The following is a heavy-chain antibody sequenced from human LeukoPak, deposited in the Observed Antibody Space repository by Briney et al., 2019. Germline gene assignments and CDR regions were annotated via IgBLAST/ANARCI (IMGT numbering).Heavy chain of an antibody. J-gene: IGHJ4*02. Sequence: GGSLRLSCAASGFTFSSYWMSWVRQAPGKGLEWVANIKQDGSEKYYVDSVKGRFTISRDNAKNSLYLQMNSLRAEDTAAYYCAREPPSYSSGWYYFDYWGQGTLVTVSS. D-gene: IGHD6-19*01. V-gene: IGHV3-7*01. CDR2: IKQDGSEK. CDR1: GFTFSSYW. CDR3: AREPPSYSSGWYYFDY.